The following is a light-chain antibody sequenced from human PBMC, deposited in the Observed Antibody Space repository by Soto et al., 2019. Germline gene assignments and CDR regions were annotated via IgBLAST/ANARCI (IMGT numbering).Light chain of an antibody. CDR3: QSYDSSHYV. J-gene: IGLJ1*01. CDR1: SSNIGAGYV. V-gene: IGLV1-40*01. CDR2: GNI. Sequence: QSVLTQPPSLSGAPGQRVTISCTGGSSNIGAGYVVHWYQQLPGTAPKLLIYGNINRPSGVPDRFSGSKSGTSASLVITGLQAEDEADYYCQSYDSSHYVFGTGTKVTVL.